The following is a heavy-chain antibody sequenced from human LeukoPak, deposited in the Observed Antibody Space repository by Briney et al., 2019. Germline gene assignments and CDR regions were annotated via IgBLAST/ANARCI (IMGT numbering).Heavy chain of an antibody. Sequence: SETLSLTCTVSGDSVSGGNYYWSWIRQPPGKGLEWIGYIYYSGSTNYNPSLKSRLTISVDTSKNQFSLKLSSVTAADTAVYYCARDRAGSTPCFDYWGQGTLVTVSS. CDR3: ARDRAGSTPCFDY. J-gene: IGHJ4*02. V-gene: IGHV4-61*01. D-gene: IGHD2-2*01. CDR1: GDSVSGGNYY. CDR2: IYYSGST.